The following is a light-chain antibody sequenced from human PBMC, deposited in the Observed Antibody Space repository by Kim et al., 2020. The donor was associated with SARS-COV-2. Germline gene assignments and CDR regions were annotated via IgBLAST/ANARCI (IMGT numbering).Light chain of an antibody. CDR3: HEYHTYPYI. CDR1: QNIGSY. Sequence: SASVGDRVTITCRASQNIGSYLAWYQHRPGKAPKLLISQASSLESGVPSTFSGSGSGTEFTLTINSLQPDDFATYYCHEYHTYPYIFGQGTKLEI. CDR2: QAS. V-gene: IGKV1-5*01. J-gene: IGKJ2*01.